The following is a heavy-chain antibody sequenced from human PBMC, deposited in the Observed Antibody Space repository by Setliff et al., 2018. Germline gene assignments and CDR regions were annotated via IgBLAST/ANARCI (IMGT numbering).Heavy chain of an antibody. V-gene: IGHV4-39*07. Sequence: PSETLSLTCTVSGGSISTTDYYWGWIRQPPGKGLEWIGCVYYSGNTYYSPSLKSRVTMFVDTSKNQFSLMLDSVTAADTAIYYCARYDSSGYSENYYFDYWGQVTLVTVSS. CDR1: GGSISTTDYY. D-gene: IGHD3-22*01. J-gene: IGHJ4*02. CDR3: ARYDSSGYSENYYFDY. CDR2: VYYSGNT.